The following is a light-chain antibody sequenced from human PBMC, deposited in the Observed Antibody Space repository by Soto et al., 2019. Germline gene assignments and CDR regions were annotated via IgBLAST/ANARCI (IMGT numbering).Light chain of an antibody. CDR3: QQYNNWPPGT. CDR2: VAS. Sequence: EIVMTQSPATLSVSPGERATLSCRASQSVSSNLAWYQQKPGQAPRLLIYVASTRATGIPARFSGSGSGTEFTLTISSLQSEDGAVYYCQQYNNWPPGTFGQGTKVEIK. V-gene: IGKV3-15*01. J-gene: IGKJ1*01. CDR1: QSVSSN.